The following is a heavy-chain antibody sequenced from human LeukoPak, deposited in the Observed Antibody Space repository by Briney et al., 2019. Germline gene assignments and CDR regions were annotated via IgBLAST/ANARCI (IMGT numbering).Heavy chain of an antibody. D-gene: IGHD2-2*01. J-gene: IGHJ4*02. CDR2: ISSSSSYI. CDR3: ARDKVPAAIPIDY. V-gene: IGHV3-21*01. Sequence: GGSLRLSCAASGFTFSSYSMNWVRQAPGKGLGWVSSISSSSSYIYYADSVKGRFTISRDNATNSLYLQMTSLSAEDTAVYSCARDKVPAAIPIDYWGQGTLVTVSS. CDR1: GFTFSSYS.